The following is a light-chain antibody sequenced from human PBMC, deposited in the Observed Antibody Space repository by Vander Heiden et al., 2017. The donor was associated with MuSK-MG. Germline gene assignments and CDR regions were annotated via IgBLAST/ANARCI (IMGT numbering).Light chain of an antibody. CDR2: GAS. CDR1: QSITSNY. Sequence: EVVLTQSPGTLSLSPGERATLSCRASQSITSNYLAWYQHKPGQAPRLLIYGASNRATGVPDRFSGSGSGTDFTLTISSLEPEDFAVYYCQHYATSHTFGQGTKLE. CDR3: QHYATSHT. J-gene: IGKJ2*01. V-gene: IGKV3-20*01.